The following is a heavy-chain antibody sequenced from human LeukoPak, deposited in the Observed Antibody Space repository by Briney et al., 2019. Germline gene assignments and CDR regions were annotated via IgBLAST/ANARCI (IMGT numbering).Heavy chain of an antibody. CDR3: ASWPYLDAFDI. J-gene: IGHJ3*02. Sequence: SETLSLTCTVSGGSISSYYWSWIRQPPGKGLEWIGYIYYSGSTNYNPSLKSRVTISVDTSKNQFSLKLSSVTAADTAVYYCASWPYLDAFDIWGQGTMVTVSS. CDR1: GGSISSYY. CDR2: IYYSGST. V-gene: IGHV4-59*08.